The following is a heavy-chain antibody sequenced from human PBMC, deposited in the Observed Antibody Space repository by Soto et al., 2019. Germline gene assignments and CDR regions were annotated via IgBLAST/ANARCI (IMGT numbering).Heavy chain of an antibody. CDR1: GFTFSSYA. J-gene: IGHJ4*02. CDR3: AKDLSRAYCGGDCYHFDY. D-gene: IGHD2-21*01. V-gene: IGHV3-23*01. Sequence: EVQLLESGGGLVQPGGSLRLSCAASGFTFSSYAMSWVRQAPGKGLEWVSAISGSGGSTYYADSVKGRFTISRDNSKNTLYLQMSSLRAEDTAVYYCAKDLSRAYCGGDCYHFDYWGQGTLVTVSS. CDR2: ISGSGGST.